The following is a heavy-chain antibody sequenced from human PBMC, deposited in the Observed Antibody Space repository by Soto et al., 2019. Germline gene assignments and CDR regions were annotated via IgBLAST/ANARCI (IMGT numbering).Heavy chain of an antibody. CDR3: ATKIRENVDQTYRYNWFDP. D-gene: IGHD2-2*01. CDR1: GGSFSGYY. CDR2: INHSGST. J-gene: IGHJ5*02. V-gene: IGHV4-34*01. Sequence: QVQLQQWGAGLLKPSETLSLTCAVYGGSFSGYYWSWIRQPPGKGLEWIGEINHSGSTNYNPSLKSRVTISVDTSKNQFSLKLSSVTAADTAVYYCATKIRENVDQTYRYNWFDPWGQGTLVTVSS.